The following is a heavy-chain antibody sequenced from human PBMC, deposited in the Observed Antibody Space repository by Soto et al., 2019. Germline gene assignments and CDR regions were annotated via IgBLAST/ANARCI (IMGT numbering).Heavy chain of an antibody. Sequence: LCGGSIRSYYWSWLRQPAGKGLEWIGRIYTSGSTNYNPSLKSRVTMSVDTSKNQFSLKLSSVTAADTAVYYCARELTLLYCSGGSCYSALSWYFDLWGRGTLVTVSS. CDR1: GGSIRSYY. V-gene: IGHV4-4*07. J-gene: IGHJ2*01. CDR2: IYTSGST. D-gene: IGHD2-15*01. CDR3: ARELTLLYCSGGSCYSALSWYFDL.